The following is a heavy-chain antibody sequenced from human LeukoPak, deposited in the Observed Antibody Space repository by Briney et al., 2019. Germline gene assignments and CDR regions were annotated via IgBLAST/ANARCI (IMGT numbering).Heavy chain of an antibody. CDR2: ISYDGSNK. CDR1: GFTFSSYA. J-gene: IGHJ4*02. D-gene: IGHD2-2*01. V-gene: IGHV3-30*04. Sequence: GRSLRLSCAASGFTFSSYAMHWVRQAPGKGLEWVAVISYDGSNKYYADSVKGRFTISRDNSKNTLYLQMNSLRAEDTVVYYAVVPAFYWGQGTLVTVSS. CDR3: VVPAFY.